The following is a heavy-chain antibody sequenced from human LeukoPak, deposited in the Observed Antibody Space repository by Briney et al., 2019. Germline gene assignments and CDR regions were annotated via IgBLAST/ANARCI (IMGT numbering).Heavy chain of an antibody. CDR3: ARDRSMVRSDY. CDR2: INPNSGDT. Sequence: GASVKVSCKASGYTFTGYYMHWVRQAPGQGLEWMGWINPNSGDTNSAQNFQGRVTMTRDTSISTAYMELSSLRPDDTAVYYCARDRSMVRSDYWGQGTLVTVSS. CDR1: GYTFTGYY. J-gene: IGHJ4*02. D-gene: IGHD2-8*01. V-gene: IGHV1-2*02.